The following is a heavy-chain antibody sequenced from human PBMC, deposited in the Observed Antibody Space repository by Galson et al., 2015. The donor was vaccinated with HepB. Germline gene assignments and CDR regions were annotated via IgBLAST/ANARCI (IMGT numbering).Heavy chain of an antibody. V-gene: IGHV1-18*01. J-gene: IGHJ5*02. D-gene: IGHD1-7*01. CDR2: ISAYNGNT. CDR3: ARGLTGTTSGWFDP. Sequence: VKVSCKASGYTFTSYGISWVRQAPGQGLEWMGWISAYNGNTNYAQKLQGRVTMTTDTSTSTAYMELRSLRSDDTAVYYCARGLTGTTSGWFDPWGQGTLVTVSS. CDR1: GYTFTSYG.